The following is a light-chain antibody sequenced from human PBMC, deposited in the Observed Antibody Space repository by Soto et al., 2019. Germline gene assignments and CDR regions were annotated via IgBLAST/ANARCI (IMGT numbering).Light chain of an antibody. CDR2: EGS. V-gene: IGLV2-23*01. CDR3: CSYAGSDTWV. J-gene: IGLJ3*02. Sequence: QSVLTQPASVSGSPGQSITISCTEPSSNIGSYKLVSWYQRHPGKAPKLMIYEGSKRPSGISNRFSGSKSGNTASLTISGLQAEDEADYYCCSYAGSDTWVFGGGTKVTVL. CDR1: SSNIGSYKL.